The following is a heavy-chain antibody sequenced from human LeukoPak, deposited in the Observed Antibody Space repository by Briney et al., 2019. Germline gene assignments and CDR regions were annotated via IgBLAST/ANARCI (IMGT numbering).Heavy chain of an antibody. Sequence: GGSLRLSCAASGFTFDDYAMHWVRQAPGKGREWVSLISGDGGSTYYADSVKGRFTSSRDNSKNSLYLQMNSLRTEDTALYYCAKAFFGMATMAYWGQGTLVTVSS. D-gene: IGHD5-24*01. CDR1: GFTFDDYA. V-gene: IGHV3-43*02. CDR3: AKAFFGMATMAY. J-gene: IGHJ4*02. CDR2: ISGDGGST.